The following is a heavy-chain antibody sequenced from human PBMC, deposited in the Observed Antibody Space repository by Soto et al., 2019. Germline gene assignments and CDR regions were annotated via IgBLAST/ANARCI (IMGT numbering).Heavy chain of an antibody. J-gene: IGHJ5*02. D-gene: IGHD3-10*01. CDR2: IYHSGST. Sequence: SSETLSLTCAVSGGSISSGGYSWSWVRQPPGKGLEWIGYIYHSGSTYYNPSLKSRVTISVDRSKNQFSLKLSSVTAADTAVYYCARADYYGSGNENWFDPWGQGTLVTVSS. V-gene: IGHV4-30-2*01. CDR3: ARADYYGSGNENWFDP. CDR1: GGSISSGGYS.